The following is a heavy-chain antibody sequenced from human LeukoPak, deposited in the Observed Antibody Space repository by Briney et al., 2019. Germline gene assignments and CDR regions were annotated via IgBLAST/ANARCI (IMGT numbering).Heavy chain of an antibody. J-gene: IGHJ4*02. CDR2: IYYSGST. V-gene: IGHV4-59*06. Sequence: SETLSLTCTVSGGSISSYYWSWIRQPAGKGLEWIGYIYYSGSTYYNPSLKSRVTISVDTSKNQFSLKLSSVTAADTAVYYCAGAGKTYYYDSSGYFIGAPVYWGQGTLVTVSS. D-gene: IGHD3-22*01. CDR1: GGSISSYY. CDR3: AGAGKTYYYDSSGYFIGAPVY.